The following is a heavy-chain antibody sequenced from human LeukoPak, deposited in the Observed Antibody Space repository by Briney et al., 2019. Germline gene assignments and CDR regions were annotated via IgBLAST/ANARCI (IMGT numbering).Heavy chain of an antibody. CDR3: ANHPQLGRPSDY. Sequence: GGSLRLSCVVSGMSLWTYGMSWVRQAPGKGLEWVSSISGSSSTIHYADSVKGRFTISRDNSKNTLYLQMIGLRADDAAVYYCANHPQLGRPSDYWGQGTLVTVSS. D-gene: IGHD2-2*01. V-gene: IGHV3-23*01. CDR1: GMSLWTYG. CDR2: ISGSSSTI. J-gene: IGHJ4*02.